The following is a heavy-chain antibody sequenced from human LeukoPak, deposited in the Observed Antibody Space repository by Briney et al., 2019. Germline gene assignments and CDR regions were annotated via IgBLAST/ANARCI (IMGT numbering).Heavy chain of an antibody. CDR2: IYPGDSNT. J-gene: IGHJ4*02. Sequence: GESLKISCQGSGYSFTSYWIGWVRQMPGKGLEWMGIIYPGDSNTRYSPSFQGQVTISADKSISTAYLPWSSLKASDTAMYYCARLLVGHWNVYIEYWVQGTLVKVSS. D-gene: IGHD1-1*01. CDR3: ARLLVGHWNVYIEY. V-gene: IGHV5-51*01. CDR1: GYSFTSYW.